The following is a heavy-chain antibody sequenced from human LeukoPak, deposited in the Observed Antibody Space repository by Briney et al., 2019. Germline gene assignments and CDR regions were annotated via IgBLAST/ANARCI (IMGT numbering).Heavy chain of an antibody. V-gene: IGHV3-21*01. D-gene: IGHD4-17*01. CDR1: GFTFSRYN. CDR3: AREMYGDYAFDY. J-gene: IGHJ4*02. CDR2: ISSSSTYI. Sequence: GGSLRLSCAASGFTFSRYNMNWVRQAPGKGLEWVSSISSSSTYIYYADSVQGRCTISRDNAKNSLSLQMNSLRAEDTAVYFCAREMYGDYAFDYWGQGTLVTVSS.